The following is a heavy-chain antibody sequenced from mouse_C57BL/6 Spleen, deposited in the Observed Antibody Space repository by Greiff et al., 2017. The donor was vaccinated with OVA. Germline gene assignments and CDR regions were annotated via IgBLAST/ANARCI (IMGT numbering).Heavy chain of an antibody. CDR1: GFTFSSYA. CDR2: ISDGGSYT. CDR3: ARGWDFDY. D-gene: IGHD3-3*01. J-gene: IGHJ2*01. V-gene: IGHV5-4*03. Sequence: DVKLVESGGGLVKPGGSLKLSCAASGFTFSSYAMSWVRQTPEKRLEWVATISDGGSYTYYPDNVKGRFTISRDNAKNNLYLQMSHLKSEDTAMYYCARGWDFDYWGQGTTLTVSS.